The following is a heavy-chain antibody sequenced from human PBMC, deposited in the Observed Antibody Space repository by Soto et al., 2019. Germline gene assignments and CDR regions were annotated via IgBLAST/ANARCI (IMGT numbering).Heavy chain of an antibody. CDR1: GFTFSSYA. CDR3: ARASSGWMIDY. J-gene: IGHJ4*02. Sequence: QVQLVESGGGVVQPGRSLRLSCAASGFTFSSYAMHWVRQAPGKGLEWVAVISYDGSNKYYADSVKGRFTISRDNSKNTRYLQMNSLSAEDTAVVYCARASSGWMIDYWGQGTLVTVSS. V-gene: IGHV3-30*14. D-gene: IGHD6-19*01. CDR2: ISYDGSNK.